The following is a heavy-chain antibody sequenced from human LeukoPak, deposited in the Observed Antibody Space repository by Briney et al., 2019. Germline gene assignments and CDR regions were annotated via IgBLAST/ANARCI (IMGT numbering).Heavy chain of an antibody. V-gene: IGHV3-7*01. Sequence: QPGGSLRLSCVASGFTFGGDWMSWVRQARGKGLEWVANIKPDGTEKYYVDSVKGRFTISRDNAKNSLYLQLNSLRAEDTAVYYCVRYYDPPVGDAFDIWGPGTIVTVSS. D-gene: IGHD3-22*01. CDR3: VRYYDPPVGDAFDI. CDR1: GFTFGGDW. CDR2: IKPDGTEK. J-gene: IGHJ3*02.